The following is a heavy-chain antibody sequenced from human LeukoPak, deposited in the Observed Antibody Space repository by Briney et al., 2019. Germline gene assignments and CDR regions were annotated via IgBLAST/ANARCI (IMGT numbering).Heavy chain of an antibody. V-gene: IGHV3-53*01. Sequence: GGSLRLSCAASGFTLSSYSMSWVRQAPGKGLEWVSVIYSGGSTYYADSVKGRFTISRDNSKNTLYLQMNSLRAEDTAVYYCASNSSGSWGQGTLVTVSS. CDR3: ASNSSGS. CDR2: IYSGGST. D-gene: IGHD6-19*01. CDR1: GFTLSSYS. J-gene: IGHJ4*02.